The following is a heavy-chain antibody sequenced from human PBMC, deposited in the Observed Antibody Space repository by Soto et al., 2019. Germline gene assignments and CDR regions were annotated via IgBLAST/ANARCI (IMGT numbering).Heavy chain of an antibody. V-gene: IGHV4-39*01. D-gene: IGHD6-25*01. CDR2: ISYTGST. CDR3: TRRRLSPEAFEI. Sequence: QLQLQESGPGLVKPSETLSLSCTVSGGSIFSSSHYWGWIRQPPGKGPEWIGRISYTGSTHYNPSLKSRVIISMDTSKKQFSLKLCSVTAADTAVYYCTRRRLSPEAFEIWGQGTMATVSS. CDR1: GGSIFSSSHY. J-gene: IGHJ3*02.